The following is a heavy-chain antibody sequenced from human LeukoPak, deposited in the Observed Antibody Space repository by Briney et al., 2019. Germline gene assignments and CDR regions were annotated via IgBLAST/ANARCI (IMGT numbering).Heavy chain of an antibody. CDR3: ARDWGDHSNPYYYYGMDV. V-gene: IGHV3-48*02. Sequence: PGGSLRLSCAASGFTFGSFSMNWVRQAPGKGLEWVSYISSSSSTVYYADSVKGRLTISRDNAKNSLYLLLNSLRDEDTAVYYCARDWGDHSNPYYYYGMDVWGQGTTVIVSS. J-gene: IGHJ6*02. CDR2: ISSSSSTV. CDR1: GFTFGSFS. D-gene: IGHD4-11*01.